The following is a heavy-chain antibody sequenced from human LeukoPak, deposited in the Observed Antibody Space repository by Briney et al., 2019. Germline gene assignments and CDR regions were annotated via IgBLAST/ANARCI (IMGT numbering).Heavy chain of an antibody. J-gene: IGHJ4*02. Sequence: SETLSLTCTVSGGSISNHYWSWLRQPPGKGLEWIGYIYYSGSTNYNPSLKSRVTISVDTSKNQFSLKLSSVTAADTAVYYCARADADYDILTGYIPAPFDYWGQGTLVTVSS. V-gene: IGHV4-59*11. CDR2: IYYSGST. CDR1: GGSISNHY. D-gene: IGHD3-9*01. CDR3: ARADADYDILTGYIPAPFDY.